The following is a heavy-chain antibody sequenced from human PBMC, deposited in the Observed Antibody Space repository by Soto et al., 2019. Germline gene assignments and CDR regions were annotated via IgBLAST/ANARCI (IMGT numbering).Heavy chain of an antibody. CDR2: IYSSGTT. V-gene: IGHV4-4*07. CDR3: ARTMKGYCGGGTCYWFDY. D-gene: IGHD2-15*01. Sequence: PSETLSLTCSVSGGSISNFFWSWMRQPTGKGLERIGRIYSSGTTIYNPSLKSRVTMSVDTSKNQFSLNLSSVTAADTALYYCARTMKGYCGGGTCYWFDYWGQGALVTVSS. CDR1: GGSISNFF. J-gene: IGHJ4*02.